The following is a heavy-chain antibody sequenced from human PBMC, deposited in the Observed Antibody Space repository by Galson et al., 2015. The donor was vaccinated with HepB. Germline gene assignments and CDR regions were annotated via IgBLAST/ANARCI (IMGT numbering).Heavy chain of an antibody. CDR2: TYYRSKWYN. CDR1: GDSVSSHSVT. D-gene: IGHD2-2*01. CDR3: VRRGTSDLLDF. Sequence: CAISGDSVSSHSVTWNWIRQSPSRGFEWLGRTYYRSKWYNDYAISVKSRITINPDTSKNQFPLQLNSVTPEDTAIYYCVRRGTSDLLDFWGQGTLVTVSS. J-gene: IGHJ4*02. V-gene: IGHV6-1*01.